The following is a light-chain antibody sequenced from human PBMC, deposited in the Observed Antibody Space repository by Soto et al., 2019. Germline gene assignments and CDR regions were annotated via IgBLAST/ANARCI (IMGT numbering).Light chain of an antibody. CDR2: GAS. CDR1: QRISRPY. Sequence: DIVLTQSPGALSLTPGERATLSCRASQRISRPYLAWYQQKPGQAPRLLIDGASRRATGIPDRFSASGSGTDFTLTISRLEPEDFAVYYCQQYDSWTFGQGTKVEIK. V-gene: IGKV3-20*01. CDR3: QQYDSWT. J-gene: IGKJ1*01.